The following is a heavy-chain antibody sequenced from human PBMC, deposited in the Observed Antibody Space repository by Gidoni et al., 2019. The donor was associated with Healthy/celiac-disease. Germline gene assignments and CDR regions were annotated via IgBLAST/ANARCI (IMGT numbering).Heavy chain of an antibody. D-gene: IGHD2-15*01. CDR3: LRYCSGGSCYRAFDY. Sequence: VQLLESGGGLVQPGGSLRLSCAASGFTFSSYAMSWVRQAPGKGLEWVSAISGSGGSTYYADSVKGRFTISRDNSKNTLYLQMNSLRAEDTAVYYCLRYCSGGSCYRAFDYWGQGTLVTVSS. J-gene: IGHJ4*02. CDR1: GFTFSSYA. V-gene: IGHV3-23*01. CDR2: ISGSGGST.